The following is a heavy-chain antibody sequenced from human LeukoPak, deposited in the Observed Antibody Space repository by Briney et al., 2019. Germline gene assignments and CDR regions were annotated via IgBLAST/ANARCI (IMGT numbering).Heavy chain of an antibody. CDR1: GYTFTSYG. J-gene: IGHJ4*02. Sequence: GASVKVSCKASGYTFTSYGISWVRQAPGQGLEWMGWISAYNGNTNYAQKLQGRVTMTTDTSTSTAYMELRSLRSDDTAVYYCARDPPHIVVVPAAPDDYWGQGTLVTVSS. CDR3: ARDPPHIVVVPAAPDDY. V-gene: IGHV1-18*01. CDR2: ISAYNGNT. D-gene: IGHD2-2*01.